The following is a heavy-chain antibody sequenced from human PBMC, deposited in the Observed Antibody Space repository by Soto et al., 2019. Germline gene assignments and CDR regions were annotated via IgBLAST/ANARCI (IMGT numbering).Heavy chain of an antibody. CDR3: VRALPWRNSFDI. D-gene: IGHD1-1*01. CDR2: IHQSGST. V-gene: IGHV4-34*01. Sequence: AETLSLTCAVYGGTFGGYQWGWSRQLPGEGLEWIGEIHQSGSTNYNPSLKSRVAISLDTSATHFSLRLNSLTAADTAVYYCVRALPWRNSFDIWGQRTTVTVS. CDR1: GGTFGGYQ. J-gene: IGHJ3*02.